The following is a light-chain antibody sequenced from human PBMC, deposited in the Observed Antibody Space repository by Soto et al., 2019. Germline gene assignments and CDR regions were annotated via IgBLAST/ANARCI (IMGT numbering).Light chain of an antibody. Sequence: EIVMTQSPATLSVSPGERATLSCRASQSVSSNLAWYQQKPGQAPRLLIYGASTRATGIPARFSGSGSGTEFTLPISSLQSEDFAVYYCLQYNNWPQTFGQGTKVEIK. J-gene: IGKJ1*01. CDR2: GAS. CDR3: LQYNNWPQT. CDR1: QSVSSN. V-gene: IGKV3-15*01.